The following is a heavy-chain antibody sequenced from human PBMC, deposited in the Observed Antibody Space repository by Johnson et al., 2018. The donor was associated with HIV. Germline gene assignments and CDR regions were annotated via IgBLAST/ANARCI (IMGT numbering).Heavy chain of an antibody. CDR1: GFTFSSNY. V-gene: IGHV3-66*01. D-gene: IGHD3-10*01. CDR3: ARGLLWFGELLEAFDI. J-gene: IGHJ3*02. CDR2: IYSGGST. Sequence: VQLVESGGCVVQPGRSLRLSCAASGFTFSSNYMSWVRQVPGKGLEWVSFIYSGGSTFSADSVTGRLTISRDNSKHTLYLQMNSLRTEDTAVYYCARGLLWFGELLEAFDIWGQGTMVTVSS.